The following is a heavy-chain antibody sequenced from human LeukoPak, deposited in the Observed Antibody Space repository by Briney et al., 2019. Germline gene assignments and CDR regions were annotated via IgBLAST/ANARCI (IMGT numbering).Heavy chain of an antibody. D-gene: IGHD3/OR15-3a*01. J-gene: IGHJ4*02. V-gene: IGHV3-43D*03. CDR2: ISWDGGST. CDR3: AKLGGLAAEGDHEFDY. Sequence: GGSLRLSCAASGFTFGDYAMHWVRQAPGKGLEWVSLISWDGGSTYYADSVKGRFTISRDNSKNSLYLQMNSLRAEDTALYYCAKLGGLAAEGDHEFDYWGQGTLVTVSS. CDR1: GFTFGDYA.